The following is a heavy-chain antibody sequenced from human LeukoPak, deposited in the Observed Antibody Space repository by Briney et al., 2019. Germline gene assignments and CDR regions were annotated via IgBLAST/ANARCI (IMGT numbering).Heavy chain of an antibody. D-gene: IGHD6-19*01. CDR3: ARRAPGFSSGWLDY. CDR2: ISSNGGST. V-gene: IGHV3-64*01. CDR1: GFTFSSYA. Sequence: GGSLRLSCAASGFTFSSYAIHWVRQAPGKGLEYVAAISSNGGSTFYANSVKGRFIVSRDNSKNTLSLQMGSLRTEDLAMYYCARRAPGFSSGWLDYWGQGTPATVSS. J-gene: IGHJ4*02.